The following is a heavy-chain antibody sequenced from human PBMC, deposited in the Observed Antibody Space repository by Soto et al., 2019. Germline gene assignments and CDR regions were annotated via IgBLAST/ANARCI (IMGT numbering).Heavy chain of an antibody. J-gene: IGHJ4*02. V-gene: IGHV3-30*18. CDR1: GFTFSGYG. Sequence: QSGGSLRLSCAASGFTFSGYGMHWVRQAPGKGLEWVAVISYDGSNKYYADSVKGRFTISRDNSKNTLYLQMNSLRAEDTAVYYCAKDPGARGDHYWGQGTLVTVSS. CDR3: AKDPGARGDHY. CDR2: ISYDGSNK.